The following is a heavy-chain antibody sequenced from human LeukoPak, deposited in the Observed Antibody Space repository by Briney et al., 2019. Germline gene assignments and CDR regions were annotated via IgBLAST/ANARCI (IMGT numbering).Heavy chain of an antibody. CDR1: GYSFTGYY. CDR3: ARSRESELGAFDI. V-gene: IGHV1-2*02. D-gene: IGHD3-10*01. CDR2: INPKSGGT. Sequence: ASVKVSCKASGYSFTGYYMHWVRQAPGQGLEWMGWINPKSGGTNYAQKFQGRVTMTRVTSISTAYMEMSSLRSDDTAVYCCARSRESELGAFDIWGQGTMVTVSS. J-gene: IGHJ3*02.